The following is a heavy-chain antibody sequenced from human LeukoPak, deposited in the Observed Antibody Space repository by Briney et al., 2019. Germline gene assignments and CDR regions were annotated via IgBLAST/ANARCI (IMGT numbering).Heavy chain of an antibody. J-gene: IGHJ4*02. CDR1: GFTFSSYA. CDR2: ISYDGSNK. CDR3: ARGGDCGGDCADYYFDY. D-gene: IGHD2-21*02. Sequence: PGGSLRLSCAASGFTFSSYAMHWVRQAPGKGLGGVAVISYDGSNKYYADSVKGRFTISRDNSKNTLYLQMNSLRAEDTAVYYCARGGDCGGDCADYYFDYWGQGTLVTVSP. V-gene: IGHV3-30-3*01.